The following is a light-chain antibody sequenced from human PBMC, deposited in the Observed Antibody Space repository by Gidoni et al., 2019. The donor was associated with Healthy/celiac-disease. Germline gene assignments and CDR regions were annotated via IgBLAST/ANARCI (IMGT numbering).Light chain of an antibody. V-gene: IGKV4-1*01. CDR3: QQYYSNPPT. CDR1: QSVLYSSNNKHY. Sequence: LVMTQSPDSLAVSLGERATLHFKSSQSVLYSSNNKHYLAWYQQKPGQPPKLLIYWASTRESGVPDRFSGSGSGTDFTLTISSLQAEDVAVYYCQQYYSNPPTFGQGTKLEIK. CDR2: WAS. J-gene: IGKJ2*01.